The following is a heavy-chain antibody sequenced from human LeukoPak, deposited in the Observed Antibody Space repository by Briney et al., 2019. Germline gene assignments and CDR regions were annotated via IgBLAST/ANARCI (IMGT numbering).Heavy chain of an antibody. CDR1: GFTFSSYG. Sequence: GRSPRLSCAASGFTFSSYGMHWVRQAPGKGLEWVAVIWYDGSNKYYADSVKGRFTISRDNSKNTLYLQMNSLRAEDTAVYYCARGSFDWLLPRGGWFDPWGQGTLVTVSS. J-gene: IGHJ5*02. V-gene: IGHV3-33*01. D-gene: IGHD3-9*01. CDR3: ARGSFDWLLPRGGWFDP. CDR2: IWYDGSNK.